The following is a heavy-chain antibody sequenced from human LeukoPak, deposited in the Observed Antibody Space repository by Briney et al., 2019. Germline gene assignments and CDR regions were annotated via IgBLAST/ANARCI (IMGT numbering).Heavy chain of an antibody. CDR2: ISGSGGST. Sequence: GGSLRLSCAASGFTSSSYAMSWVRQAPGKGLEWVSAISGSGGSTYYADSVKGRFTISRDNSKNTLYLQMNSLRAEDTAVYYCAKVRLPGSSWKRSYFDYWGQGTLVTVSS. V-gene: IGHV3-23*01. CDR1: GFTSSSYA. CDR3: AKVRLPGSSWKRSYFDY. J-gene: IGHJ4*02. D-gene: IGHD6-13*01.